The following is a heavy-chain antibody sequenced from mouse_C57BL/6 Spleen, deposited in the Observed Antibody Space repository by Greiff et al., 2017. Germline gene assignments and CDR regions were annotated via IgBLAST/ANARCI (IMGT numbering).Heavy chain of an antibody. D-gene: IGHD2-14*01. Sequence: EVKLVESGGGLVQPGGSMKLSCAASGFTFSDAWMDWVRQSPEKGLEWVAEIRNKANNHATYYAESVKGRFTISRDDSKSSVYLQMNSLRAEDTGIYYCTAGYLYYYAMDYWGQGTSVTVSS. CDR3: TAGYLYYYAMDY. V-gene: IGHV6-6*01. J-gene: IGHJ4*01. CDR1: GFTFSDAW. CDR2: IRNKANNHAT.